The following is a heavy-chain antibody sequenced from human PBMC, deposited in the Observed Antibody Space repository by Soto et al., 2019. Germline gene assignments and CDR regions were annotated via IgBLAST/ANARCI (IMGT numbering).Heavy chain of an antibody. J-gene: IGHJ4*02. CDR2: IKTKAQGETT. V-gene: IGHV3-15*07. CDR3: TTGSVEGY. D-gene: IGHD1-26*01. CDR1: GFTISGAW. Sequence: EVQLVESGGGLVKPGGSLRLSCAASGFTISGAWMNWVRQAPGKGLEWVGRIKTKAQGETTDYAAPVKGRFTISRDDSENTLSLQMTSLKIEDTAVYFCTTGSVEGYWGQGTLVTLSS.